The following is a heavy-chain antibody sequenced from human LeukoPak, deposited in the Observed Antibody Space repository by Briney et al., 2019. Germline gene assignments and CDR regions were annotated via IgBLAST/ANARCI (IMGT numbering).Heavy chain of an antibody. Sequence: ASVKVSCKASGYTFTGYYLHWVRQAPGQGLEWMGWIHPNSGGTNYAQKLQGRVTMTTDTSTSTAYMELRSLRSDDTAVYYCARDRHYYYGSGSYADYWGQGTLVTVSS. D-gene: IGHD3-10*01. J-gene: IGHJ4*02. CDR2: IHPNSGGT. CDR1: GYTFTGYY. CDR3: ARDRHYYYGSGSYADY. V-gene: IGHV1-2*02.